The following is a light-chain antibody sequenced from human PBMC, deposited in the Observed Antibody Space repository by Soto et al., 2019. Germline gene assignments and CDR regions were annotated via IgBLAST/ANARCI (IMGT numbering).Light chain of an antibody. Sequence: IQMTQSPSTPSASVGDRVTITCRASQSISSWLAWYQQKPGKAPKLLIFNAATLESGVPSRFFGSGSGTEFTLTISSLQPDDFGTYYCQQYSDFSTFGQGTKVDIK. J-gene: IGKJ1*01. CDR3: QQYSDFST. CDR2: NAA. CDR1: QSISSW. V-gene: IGKV1-5*01.